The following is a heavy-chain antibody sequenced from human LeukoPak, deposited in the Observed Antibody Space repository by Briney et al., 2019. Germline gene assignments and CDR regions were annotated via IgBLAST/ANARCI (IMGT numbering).Heavy chain of an antibody. Sequence: SETLSLTCTVSGGSISSYCWSWVRQSPGKGLEWIGYIFTSGRTDYNPSLKSRVTMSVDTSKNQLSMEVRFLTAADTAVYYCATSHDVKTAPYDLWGQGTLVTVSS. CDR3: ATSHDVKTAPYDL. D-gene: IGHD2-21*01. V-gene: IGHV4-4*09. CDR2: IFTSGRT. J-gene: IGHJ5*02. CDR1: GGSISSYC.